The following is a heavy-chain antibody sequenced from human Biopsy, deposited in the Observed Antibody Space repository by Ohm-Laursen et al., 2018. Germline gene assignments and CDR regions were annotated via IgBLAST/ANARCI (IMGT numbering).Heavy chain of an antibody. CDR1: GDSISSYY. CDR3: ARGSNDFGGLYFPR. V-gene: IGHV4-59*01. Sequence: TLSLTCTVSGDSISSYYWSWIRQPPGKGLEWIGHISYTGYTSYNASLKSRVTISVDTSRNHFSLRLSSLTAADTAVYYCARGSNDFGGLYFPRWGQGTLLTVSS. CDR2: ISYTGYT. J-gene: IGHJ4*02. D-gene: IGHD4-23*01.